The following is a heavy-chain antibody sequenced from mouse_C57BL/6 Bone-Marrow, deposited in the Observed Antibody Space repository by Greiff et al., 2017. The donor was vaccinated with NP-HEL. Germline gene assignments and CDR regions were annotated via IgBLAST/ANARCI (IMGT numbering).Heavy chain of an antibody. D-gene: IGHD2-2*01. Sequence: EVMLVESGEGLVKPGGSLKLSCAASGFTFSSYAMSWVRQTPEKRLEWVAYISSGGDYIYYADTVKGRFTISRDNARNTLYLQMSSLKSEDTAIYYCTREGWLPWYFDVWGTGTTVTVSS. V-gene: IGHV5-9-1*02. J-gene: IGHJ1*03. CDR1: GFTFSSYA. CDR3: TREGWLPWYFDV. CDR2: ISSGGDYI.